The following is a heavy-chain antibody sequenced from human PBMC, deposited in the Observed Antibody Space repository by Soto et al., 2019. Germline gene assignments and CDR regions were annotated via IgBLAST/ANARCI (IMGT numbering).Heavy chain of an antibody. CDR1: GFTFSDYW. CDR2: IKQDGSEE. V-gene: IGHV3-7*01. Sequence: PGGSLRLSCAASGFTFSDYWMSWVRQAPGKGLEWVATIKQDGSEEYYVHSVKGRFTISRDNAKNSLDLQMNSLGAEDTAVYYCARYPKPYDSSGYYYYWGQGTLVTVS. CDR3: ARYPKPYDSSGYYYY. J-gene: IGHJ4*02. D-gene: IGHD3-22*01.